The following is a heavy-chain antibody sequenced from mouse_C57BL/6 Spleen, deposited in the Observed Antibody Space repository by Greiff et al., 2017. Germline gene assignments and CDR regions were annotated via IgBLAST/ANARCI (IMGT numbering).Heavy chain of an antibody. J-gene: IGHJ4*01. V-gene: IGHV3-6*01. CDR2: ISYDGSN. CDR3: ARGLITTVVDYAMDY. Sequence: EVKLQESGPGLVKPSQSLSFTCSVTGYSINSGYYWNWIRQFPGNKLEWMGYISYDGSNNYNPSLKNRIAITRDASKNQCFLKLNSVTTEDTATYYCARGLITTVVDYAMDYWGQGTSVTVSS. CDR1: GYSINSGYY. D-gene: IGHD1-1*01.